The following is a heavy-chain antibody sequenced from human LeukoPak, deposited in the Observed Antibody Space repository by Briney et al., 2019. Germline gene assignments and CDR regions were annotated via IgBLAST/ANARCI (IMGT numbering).Heavy chain of an antibody. CDR1: GFTFSSYA. D-gene: IGHD6-13*01. CDR2: ISSNGGST. CDR3: ARGPLAAAGPYYFDY. J-gene: IGHJ4*02. V-gene: IGHV3-64*01. Sequence: GGSLRLSRAASGFTFSSYAMHWVRQAPGKGLEYVSAISSNGGSTYYANSVKGRFTISRDNSKNTLYLQMGSLRAEDMAVYYCARGPLAAAGPYYFDYWGQGTLVTVSS.